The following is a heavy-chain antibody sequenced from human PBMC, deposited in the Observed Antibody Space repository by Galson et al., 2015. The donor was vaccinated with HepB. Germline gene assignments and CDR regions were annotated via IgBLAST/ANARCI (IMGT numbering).Heavy chain of an antibody. V-gene: IGHV3-23*01. CDR1: GFTFSSSA. Sequence: SLRLSCAASGFTFSSSAMSWVRQAPGKGLEWVSAISGSGGSTYYADSVKGRFTISRDNSKNTLSLQMNSLRAEDTAVYYCANPRGYDWAPYDYWGQGTLVTVSS. D-gene: IGHD5-12*01. CDR3: ANPRGYDWAPYDY. J-gene: IGHJ4*02. CDR2: ISGSGGST.